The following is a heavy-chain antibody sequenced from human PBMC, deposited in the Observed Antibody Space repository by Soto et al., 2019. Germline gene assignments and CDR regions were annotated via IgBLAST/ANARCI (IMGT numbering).Heavy chain of an antibody. Sequence: SVKVSCKASGGTFSSYAISWVRQAPGQGLEWMGGIIPIFGTANYAQKFQGRVTITADESTSTAYMELSSLRSEDTAVYYCARVPPSPNSSGYYPWAFDIWGQGTTVTVSS. CDR3: ARVPPSPNSSGYYPWAFDI. J-gene: IGHJ3*02. V-gene: IGHV1-69*13. D-gene: IGHD3-22*01. CDR2: IIPIFGTA. CDR1: GGTFSSYA.